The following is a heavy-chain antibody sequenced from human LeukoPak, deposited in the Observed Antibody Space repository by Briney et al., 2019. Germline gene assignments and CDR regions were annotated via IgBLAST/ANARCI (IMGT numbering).Heavy chain of an antibody. V-gene: IGHV3-48*01. CDR2: IGPGGDI. J-gene: IGHJ4*02. CDR1: GFSFTAYS. Sequence: PGGSLRLSCAASGFSFTAYSMNWVRQAPGRGLEWISYIGPGGDIYYADSVTGRFTVARDIAKSSLYLQMNGLRVEDTAVYYCARRFDSWGQGTLVTVSS. CDR3: ARRFDS.